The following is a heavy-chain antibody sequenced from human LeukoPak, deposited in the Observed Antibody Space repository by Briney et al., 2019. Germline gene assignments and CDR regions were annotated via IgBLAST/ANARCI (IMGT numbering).Heavy chain of an antibody. J-gene: IGHJ5*02. V-gene: IGHV1-2*02. D-gene: IGHD2-21*01. Sequence: ASVKVSCKASGYSFTDYYMHWVRQAPGQGLEWMGWINPNSGGTNSAQKFQGRVTMRRDTSITTVYMEVSWLTSDDTAIYYCARADRLHGGPYLIGPWGQGTLVTVSS. CDR1: GYSFTDYY. CDR2: INPNSGGT. CDR3: ARADRLHGGPYLIGP.